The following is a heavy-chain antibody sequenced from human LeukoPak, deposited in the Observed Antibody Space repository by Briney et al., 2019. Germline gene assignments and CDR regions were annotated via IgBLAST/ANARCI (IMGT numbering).Heavy chain of an antibody. Sequence: GGSLRLSCAASGFTFSSYAMSWVRQAPGKGLEWVSAISGSGGSTYYADSVKGRFTISRDNSKNTLYLQMNSLRAEDTAVYYCAKDGPVGTAYYYGMDVWGQGTTVTVSS. CDR2: ISGSGGST. J-gene: IGHJ6*02. CDR1: GFTFSSYA. D-gene: IGHD1-1*01. V-gene: IGHV3-23*01. CDR3: AKDGPVGTAYYYGMDV.